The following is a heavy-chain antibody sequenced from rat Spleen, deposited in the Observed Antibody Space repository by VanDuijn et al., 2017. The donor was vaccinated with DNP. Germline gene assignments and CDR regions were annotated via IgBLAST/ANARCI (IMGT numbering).Heavy chain of an antibody. CDR3: ATSSYYGYDYGFAY. Sequence: EVQLVESGGGLVQPGRSMKLSCAASGFTFSDYGMAWVLQAPTKGLEWVAYINNSGGSIFYRDSVKGRFTISRDHARSTLYLQMDGLRSEDTATYYCATSSYYGYDYGFAYWGQGTLVTVSS. J-gene: IGHJ3*01. D-gene: IGHD1-7*01. CDR1: GFTFSDYG. V-gene: IGHV5-25*01. CDR2: INNSGGSI.